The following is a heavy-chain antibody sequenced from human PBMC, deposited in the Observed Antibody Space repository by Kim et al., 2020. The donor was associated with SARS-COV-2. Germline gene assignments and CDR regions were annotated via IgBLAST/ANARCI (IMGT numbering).Heavy chain of an antibody. CDR3: ARGPPGIAVAGTGDY. D-gene: IGHD6-19*01. CDR1: GFTFSSYS. CDR2: ISTSSSYT. V-gene: IGHV3-21*01. Sequence: GGSLRLSCAASGFTFSSYSMNWVRQAPGKGLEWVSSISTSSSYTYYADSVKGRFTISRDNPKNSLYLQMNSPRAEDTAVYYCARGPPGIAVAGTGDYWGQGTLVTVSS. J-gene: IGHJ4*02.